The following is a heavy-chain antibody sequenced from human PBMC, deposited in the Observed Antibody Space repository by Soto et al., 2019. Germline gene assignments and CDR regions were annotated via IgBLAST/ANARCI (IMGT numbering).Heavy chain of an antibody. J-gene: IGHJ6*02. CDR2: ISSSGSSI. CDR3: ARYRTYYYDSSGSYYYYGMDV. Sequence: NPGGSLRLSCAASGFTFSDYYMSWIRQALGKGLEWVSYISSSGSSIYYADSVKGRFTISRDNAKNSLYLQMNSLRAEDTAVYYCARYRTYYYDSSGSYYYYGMDVWGQGTTVTVSS. CDR1: GFTFSDYY. D-gene: IGHD3-22*01. V-gene: IGHV3-11*01.